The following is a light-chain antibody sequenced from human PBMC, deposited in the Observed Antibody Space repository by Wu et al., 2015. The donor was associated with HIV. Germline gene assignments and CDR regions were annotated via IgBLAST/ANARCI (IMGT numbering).Light chain of an antibody. CDR1: QSVSSNY. Sequence: EIVLTQSPGTLSLSPGERATLSCRASQSVSSNYLAWYQQKPGQAPRLLIYGASSRATGIPDRFSGSGSGTDFTLTISRLEPEDFVVYSCQQYGSSPWTFGQGTKGGTQT. J-gene: IGKJ1*01. CDR2: GAS. V-gene: IGKV3-20*01. CDR3: QQYGSSPWT.